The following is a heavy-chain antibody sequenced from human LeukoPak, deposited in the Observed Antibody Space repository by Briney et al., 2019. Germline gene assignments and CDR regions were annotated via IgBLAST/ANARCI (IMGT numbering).Heavy chain of an antibody. CDR2: IIPTFGTA. D-gene: IGHD3-22*01. V-gene: IGHV1-69*13. J-gene: IGHJ1*01. CDR3: ATAHSSGATFQH. CDR1: GGTFSSYA. Sequence: ASVKVSCKASGGTFSSYAISWVRQAPGQGLEWMGGIIPTFGTANYAQKFQGRVTITADESTSTAYMELSSLRSEDTAVYYCATAHSSGATFQHWGQGTLVTVSS.